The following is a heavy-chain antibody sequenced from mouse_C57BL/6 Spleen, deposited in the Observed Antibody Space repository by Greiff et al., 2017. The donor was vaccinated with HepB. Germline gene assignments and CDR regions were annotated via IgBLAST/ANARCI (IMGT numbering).Heavy chain of an antibody. CDR3: ARSGYSNYVMDY. CDR2: INPGSGGT. D-gene: IGHD2-5*01. V-gene: IGHV1-54*01. CDR1: GYAFTNYL. Sequence: QVQLQQSGAELVRPGTSVKVSCKASGYAFTNYLIEWVKQRPGQGLEWIGVINPGSGGTNYNEKFKGKATLTADKSSSTAYIQLSSLTSEDSAVYFCARSGYSNYVMDYWGQGTSVTVSS. J-gene: IGHJ4*01.